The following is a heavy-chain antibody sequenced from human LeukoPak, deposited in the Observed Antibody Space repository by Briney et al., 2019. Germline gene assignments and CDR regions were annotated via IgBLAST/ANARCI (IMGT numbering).Heavy chain of an antibody. CDR2: INSDGTTT. D-gene: IGHD4-11*01. CDR3: ARDRTYTMDL. Sequence: GGSLRLSCAASGFTFSTHWMHWVRHAPGKGLVWVSRINSDGTTTTYGDSVKGRFTISRDNAKNTLYLQMNTLRAEDTAVYYCARDRTYTMDLWGQGTTVTVSS. V-gene: IGHV3-74*01. J-gene: IGHJ6*02. CDR1: GFTFSTHW.